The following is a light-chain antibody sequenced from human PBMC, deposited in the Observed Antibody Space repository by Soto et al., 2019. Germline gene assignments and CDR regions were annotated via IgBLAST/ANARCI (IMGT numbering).Light chain of an antibody. CDR1: HGIGYN. CDR2: TTS. CDR3: QKYDSVPWS. Sequence: DIQMTQSPTSLSASVGDRVNITCRASHGIGYNLAWYQQKPGKVTKVLIYTTSTLHSGVPSRFSGSGSGTEFTLTINSLQPEDVATYFCQKYDSVPWSLGQGTRVEI. J-gene: IGKJ1*01. V-gene: IGKV1-27*01.